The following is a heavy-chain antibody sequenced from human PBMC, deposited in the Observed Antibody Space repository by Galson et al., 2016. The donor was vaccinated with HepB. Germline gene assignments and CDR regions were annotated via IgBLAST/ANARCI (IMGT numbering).Heavy chain of an antibody. CDR3: ARRERADY. J-gene: IGHJ4*02. Sequence: SCKASGYTFTSYFMHWVRQAPGQGLEWMGILNPNGGGTDYAQKFQGRVTMTSDTSTTTVYMQLSGLRSEDTAVYFCARRERADYWGQGTLVTVSS. CDR2: LNPNGGGT. V-gene: IGHV1-46*01. D-gene: IGHD1-1*01. CDR1: GYTFTSYF.